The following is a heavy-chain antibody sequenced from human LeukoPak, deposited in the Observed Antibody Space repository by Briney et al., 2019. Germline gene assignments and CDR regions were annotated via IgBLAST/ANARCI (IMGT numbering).Heavy chain of an antibody. CDR3: GRWWAIRAFDY. CDR1: GFTFSSYE. Sequence: GGPLRLSCAASGFTFSSYEMNWVRQPPGKGREWVSYISSSGRTIYYAASVKGRFTISRDNAKNSLYLQMNHLRAQATTVHYCGRWWAIRAFDYWGQGTLVTVSS. CDR2: ISSSGRTI. D-gene: IGHD2-15*01. J-gene: IGHJ4*02. V-gene: IGHV3-48*03.